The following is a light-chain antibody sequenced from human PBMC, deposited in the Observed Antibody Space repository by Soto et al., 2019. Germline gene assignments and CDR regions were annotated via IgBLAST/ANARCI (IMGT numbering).Light chain of an antibody. J-gene: IGLJ3*02. V-gene: IGLV2-14*03. CDR2: EVS. CDR1: SSDVGGYNF. CDR3: SSCRGITALV. Sequence: QSALTQPASVSGAPGQSITISCTGTSSDVGGYNFVSWYQQRPGKAPKLMIYEVSNRPSGVSNRFSGSKSGNTASLTISGLQVEDEDDYYCSSCRGITALVFGGGTKLTVL.